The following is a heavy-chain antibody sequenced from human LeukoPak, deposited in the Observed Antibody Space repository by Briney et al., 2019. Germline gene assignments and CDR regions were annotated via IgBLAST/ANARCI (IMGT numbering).Heavy chain of an antibody. CDR2: INHNGNVN. Sequence: GGSLRLSCAASGFTFTSYSMNWVRQAPGKGLEWVASINHNGNVNYYVDSVKGRFTISRDNAKNSLYLQMSNLRAEDTAVYFCARGGGLDVWGQGATVTVSS. J-gene: IGHJ6*02. V-gene: IGHV3-7*03. CDR1: GFTFTSYS. D-gene: IGHD3-16*01. CDR3: ARGGGLDV.